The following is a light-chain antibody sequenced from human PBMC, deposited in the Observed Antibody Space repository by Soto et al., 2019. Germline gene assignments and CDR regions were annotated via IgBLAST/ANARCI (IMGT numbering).Light chain of an antibody. CDR1: QSVTSTY. V-gene: IGKV3-20*01. CDR2: GAS. Sequence: EIVLTQSLATLSFSPGERSSLSCMASQSVTSTYLAWYQQKAGQAPRLLIYGASSRATGVPDRFSGNGSGTDFTLTITRLEPEDFALYYCQQYGDSPITFGQGTRLEI. J-gene: IGKJ5*01. CDR3: QQYGDSPIT.